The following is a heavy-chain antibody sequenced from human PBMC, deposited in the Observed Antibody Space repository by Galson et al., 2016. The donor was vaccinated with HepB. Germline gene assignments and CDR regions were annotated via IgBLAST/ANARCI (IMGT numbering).Heavy chain of an antibody. V-gene: IGHV3-23*01. CDR1: GFTFRSYW. J-gene: IGHJ6*02. D-gene: IGHD3-22*01. CDR3: AKVTTMIVVDYYAMDV. Sequence: SLRLSCAASGFTFRSYWMNWVRQAPGKGLEWVSGISGGGGNTYYADSVKGRFTISKDNSKNTLYLQMHSLRAEDTAVYYCAKVTTMIVVDYYAMDVWGQGTTVTVSS. CDR2: ISGGGGNT.